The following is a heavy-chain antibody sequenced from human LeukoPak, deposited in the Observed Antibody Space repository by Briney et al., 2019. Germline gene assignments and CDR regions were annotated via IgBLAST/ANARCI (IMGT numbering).Heavy chain of an antibody. J-gene: IGHJ4*02. V-gene: IGHV3-23*01. CDR1: GFTFSSYA. CDR2: ISGSGGST. Sequence: PGGSLRLSCAASGFTFSSYAMSWVRQAPGKGLEWVSAISGSGGSTYYADSVKGRFTISRDNSKNTLYLQMNSLRAEDTAVYYCAKGSRTHNYYDSSGLGLFDYWGQGTLVTVSS. D-gene: IGHD3-22*01. CDR3: AKGSRTHNYYDSSGLGLFDY.